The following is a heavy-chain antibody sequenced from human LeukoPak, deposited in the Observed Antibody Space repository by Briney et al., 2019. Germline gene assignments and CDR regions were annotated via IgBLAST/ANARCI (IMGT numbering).Heavy chain of an antibody. J-gene: IGHJ4*02. CDR1: GGSTSSYY. CDR3: ARHATAAGPSDY. D-gene: IGHD6-13*01. Sequence: SETLSLTCTVSGGSTSSYYWSWIRQPPGKGLEWIGYIYYIGSTNYNPSLKSRVTISVDTSKNQFSLKLTSVTAADTAVYYCARHATAAGPSDYWGQGTLVTVSS. CDR2: IYYIGST. V-gene: IGHV4-59*08.